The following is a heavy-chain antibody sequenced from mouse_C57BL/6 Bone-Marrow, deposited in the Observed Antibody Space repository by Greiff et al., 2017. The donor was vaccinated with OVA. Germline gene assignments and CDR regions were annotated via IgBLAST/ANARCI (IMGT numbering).Heavy chain of an antibody. CDR2: IRLKSDNYAT. Sequence: EVQLVESGGGLVQPGGSMKLSCVASGFTFSNYWMNWVRQSPEKGLEWVAQIRLKSDNYATHYAESVKGRFTISRDDSKSSVYLQMNNLRAEGTGIYYCTGDAAYWGQGTSVTVSS. CDR1: GFTFSNYW. V-gene: IGHV6-3*01. CDR3: TGDAAY. J-gene: IGHJ4*01.